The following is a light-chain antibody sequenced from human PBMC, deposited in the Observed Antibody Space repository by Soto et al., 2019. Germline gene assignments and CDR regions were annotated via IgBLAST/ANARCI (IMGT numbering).Light chain of an antibody. Sequence: QSVLTQPPSASGSPGQSVTISCTGTSSDVGGYNYVSWYQQHPGKAPKLMIYAVSARPSGVPDRFPGSQSGNTASLTVSGLQAEDEADYYCSSYTVNNNLIFGGGTKLTVL. CDR1: SSDVGGYNY. CDR3: SSYTVNNNLI. J-gene: IGLJ2*01. V-gene: IGLV2-8*01. CDR2: AVS.